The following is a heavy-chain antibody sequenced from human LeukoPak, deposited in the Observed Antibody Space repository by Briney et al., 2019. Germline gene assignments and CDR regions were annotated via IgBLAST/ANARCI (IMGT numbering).Heavy chain of an antibody. D-gene: IGHD5-12*01. J-gene: IGHJ4*02. CDR3: VRVRVATMGPPDY. V-gene: IGHV3-33*01. CDR2: IWYDGSNK. CDR1: GFTFSSLG. Sequence: GRSLRLSRAASGFTFSSLGMHWVRQAPGKGLEWVAVIWYDGSNKKYVESVKGRFTTSRDNSKNTLYLQMNSLRAEDTAVYYCVRVRVATMGPPDYWGQGTLVTVSS.